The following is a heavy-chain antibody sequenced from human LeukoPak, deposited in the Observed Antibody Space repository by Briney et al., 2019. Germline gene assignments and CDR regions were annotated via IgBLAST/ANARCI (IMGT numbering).Heavy chain of an antibody. CDR1: GGSISSHY. J-gene: IGHJ6*03. CDR2: IYYSGST. D-gene: IGHD6-13*01. V-gene: IGHV4-59*11. CDR3: ARAHSSSWLNYYYYYMDV. Sequence: SETLSLTCTVSGGSISSHYWSWIRQPPGKGLEWIGYIYYSGSTNYNPSLKSRDTISVDTSKNQFSLKLSSVTAADTAVYYCARAHSSSWLNYYYYYMDVWGKGTTVTVSS.